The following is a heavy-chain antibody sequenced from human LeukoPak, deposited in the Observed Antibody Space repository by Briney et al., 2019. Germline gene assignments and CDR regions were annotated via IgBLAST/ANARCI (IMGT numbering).Heavy chain of an antibody. CDR1: GFTFSSYA. CDR2: ISTDGGST. J-gene: IGHJ4*02. CDR3: VRRGRQGDYAYDY. Sequence: GGSLRLSCSASGFTFSSYAMHWVRQAPGKGLEYVSSISTDGGSTYYADSVKGRFTISRDNSKNTLYLQMSSLRGEDTAVYYCVRRGRQGDYAYDYWGQGALVTVSS. D-gene: IGHD4-17*01. V-gene: IGHV3-64D*06.